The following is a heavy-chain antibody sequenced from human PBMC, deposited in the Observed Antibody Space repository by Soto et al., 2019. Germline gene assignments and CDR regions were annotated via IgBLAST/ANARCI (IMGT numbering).Heavy chain of an antibody. Sequence: QVQLVQSGTEVKKPGASVKVSCKASGYTFTNYGINWVRQAPGQGLEWMGCISAYNGNTNYAQKLQGRVTMTTDTSTSTVYMELRSLRSDDTAVYYCARGRDDSSWSSSESFQRWGQGTLVTVSS. CDR2: ISAYNGNT. J-gene: IGHJ1*01. D-gene: IGHD6-13*01. CDR1: GYTFTNYG. V-gene: IGHV1-18*01. CDR3: ARGRDDSSWSSSESFQR.